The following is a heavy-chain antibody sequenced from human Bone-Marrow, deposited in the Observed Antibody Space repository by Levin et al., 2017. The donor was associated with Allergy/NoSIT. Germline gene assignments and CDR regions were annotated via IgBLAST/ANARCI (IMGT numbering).Heavy chain of an antibody. CDR3: ASRIKAPGGLDV. CDR1: GVTSNNYT. J-gene: IGHJ6*02. CDR2: ISSSSAYI. D-gene: IGHD3-10*01. Sequence: GGSLRLSCVVSGVTSNNYTVTWVRQPPGKGLEWVSSISSSSAYIHYADSVKGRFTVSRDNAEQSLYLQMNSLRAEDTAIYYCASRIKAPGGLDVWGQGTAVTVSS. V-gene: IGHV3-21*01.